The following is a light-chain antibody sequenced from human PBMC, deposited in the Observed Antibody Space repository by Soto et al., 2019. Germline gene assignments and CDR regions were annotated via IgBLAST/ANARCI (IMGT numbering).Light chain of an antibody. V-gene: IGKV1-5*03. Sequence: DIQMTQSPSTLSASVGDRVTITCRASQTISSLLAWYQQKPGKAPNLLIHVASTLKSGVPSRFSGSGSGTEVPLTLSSLQPDDFATYYCQQYSTYPLPFGGGTEVEI. J-gene: IGKJ4*01. CDR3: QQYSTYPLP. CDR2: VAS. CDR1: QTISSL.